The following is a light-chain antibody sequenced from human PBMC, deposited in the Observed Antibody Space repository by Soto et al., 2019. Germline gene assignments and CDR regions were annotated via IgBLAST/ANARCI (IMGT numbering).Light chain of an antibody. CDR3: NSYTTSSTYV. J-gene: IGLJ1*01. V-gene: IGLV2-14*03. Sequence: QSVLTQPASVSGSPGQSINISCTGTSSDVGGYNYVSWYQHHPGKAPKLIIYDVSNRPSGVSNPFSGSKSGNTASLTISGLQAEDEADYYCNSYTTSSTYVFGTGTKVTVL. CDR1: SSDVGGYNY. CDR2: DVS.